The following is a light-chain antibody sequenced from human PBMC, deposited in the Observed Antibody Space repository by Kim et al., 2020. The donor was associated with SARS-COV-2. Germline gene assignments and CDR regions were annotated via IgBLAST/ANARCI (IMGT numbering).Light chain of an antibody. J-gene: IGLJ3*02. Sequence: QSALTQPASVSGPPGQSIALSCTGTSSDVGSYNLVSWYQQYAAKAPKLIIYEVSKWPSGVSSRFSGSKSGNTASLTISGLQAEDEAVYYCCSYADNTTWVFGGGTQLTVL. CDR2: EVS. CDR1: SSDVGSYNL. V-gene: IGLV2-23*02. CDR3: CSYADNTTWV.